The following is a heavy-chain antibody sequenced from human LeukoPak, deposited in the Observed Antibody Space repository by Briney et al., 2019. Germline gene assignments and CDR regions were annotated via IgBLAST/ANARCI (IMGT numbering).Heavy chain of an antibody. V-gene: IGHV1-69*06. CDR2: IIPIFGTA. J-gene: IGHJ4*02. CDR3: ARDWGSHNYDILTGGYFDY. D-gene: IGHD3-9*01. Sequence: SVKVSCKASGGTFSSYAISWVRQAPGQGLEWMGGIIPIFGTADYAQKFQGRVTITADKSTSTAYMELSSLRSEDTAVYYCARDWGSHNYDILTGGYFDYWGQGTLVTVSS. CDR1: GGTFSSYA.